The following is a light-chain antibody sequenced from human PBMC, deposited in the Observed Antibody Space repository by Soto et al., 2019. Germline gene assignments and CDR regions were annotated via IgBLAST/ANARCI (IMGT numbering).Light chain of an antibody. CDR3: QTWGSGIHVV. V-gene: IGLV4-69*01. Sequence: QLVLTQSPSASASLGASVKLTCTLSSGHSSYAIAWHQQQPEKGPRYLMKLNSDGSHSKGDGIPDRFSGSSSGAERYLTISSLQSDDEAAYYCQTWGSGIHVVFGGGTKLTVL. J-gene: IGLJ2*01. CDR2: LNSDGSH. CDR1: SGHSSYA.